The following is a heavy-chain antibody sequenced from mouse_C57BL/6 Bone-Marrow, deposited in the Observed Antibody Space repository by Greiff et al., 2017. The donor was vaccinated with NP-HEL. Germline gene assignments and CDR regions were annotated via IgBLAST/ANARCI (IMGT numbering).Heavy chain of an antibody. J-gene: IGHJ3*01. Sequence: EVQLQQSGPGLVKPSQYLSLTCSVTGYSITSGYYWNWIRQFPGNKLEWMGYISYDGSNNYNPSLKNRISITRDTSKNQFVLKLNSVTTEDTATYYCARERGYDGYYRLAYWGQGTLVTVSA. V-gene: IGHV3-6*01. CDR1: GYSITSGYY. CDR2: ISYDGSN. D-gene: IGHD2-3*01. CDR3: ARERGYDGYYRLAY.